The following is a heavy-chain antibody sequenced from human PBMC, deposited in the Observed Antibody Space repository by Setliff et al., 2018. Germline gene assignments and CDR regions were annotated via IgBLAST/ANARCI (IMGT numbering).Heavy chain of an antibody. CDR2: INHSGST. J-gene: IGHJ4*02. V-gene: IGHV4-34*01. CDR3: ARVPNFWSGYLDY. D-gene: IGHD3-3*01. CDR1: GGSFSGYY. Sequence: TSETLSLTCAVYGGSFSGYYWSWIRQPPGKGLEWMGEINHSGSTNYNPSLKSRVTISVDTSKNQFSLKLSSVTAADTAVYYCARVPNFWSGYLDYWGQGTLVTVSS.